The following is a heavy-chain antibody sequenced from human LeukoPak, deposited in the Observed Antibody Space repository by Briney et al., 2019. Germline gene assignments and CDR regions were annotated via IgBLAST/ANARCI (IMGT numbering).Heavy chain of an antibody. J-gene: IGHJ4*02. Sequence: GGSLRLSCAASGFTFSSYSMNWVRQAPGKGLVWVSSISSSSYIYYADSVKGRFAISRDNAKKSLYLQMNSLRAEDTAVYYCARQRFGQYFDYWGQGTLVTVSS. V-gene: IGHV3-21*04. CDR2: ISSSSYI. CDR1: GFTFSSYS. CDR3: ARQRFGQYFDY. D-gene: IGHD3-10*01.